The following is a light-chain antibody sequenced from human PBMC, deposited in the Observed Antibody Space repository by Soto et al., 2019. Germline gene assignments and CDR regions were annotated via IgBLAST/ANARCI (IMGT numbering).Light chain of an antibody. CDR2: EVR. Sequence: QSALTQPASVSGSPGQSITISCTGTSSDVGDYNYVSWYQQHPGKAPKLIIFEVRNRPPGVSNRFSGSKSGNTASLTISGLQAEDEADYYCTSYTTSTTLYVFGTGTKVTVL. CDR3: TSYTTSTTLYV. CDR1: SSDVGDYNY. V-gene: IGLV2-14*01. J-gene: IGLJ1*01.